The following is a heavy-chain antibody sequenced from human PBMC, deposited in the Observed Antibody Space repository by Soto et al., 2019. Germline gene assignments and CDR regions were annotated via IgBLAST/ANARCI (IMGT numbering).Heavy chain of an antibody. D-gene: IGHD2-15*01. CDR1: GFTVSSNY. CDR2: IYSGGST. Sequence: EVQLVESGGGLIQPGGSLRLSCAASGFTVSSNYMSWVRQAPGKGLEWVSVIYSGGSTYYADSVKRRFTISRDNSKNTTYIQKNSLRAGNTGVYHCAGNYDVSGGGYDYWGQETRITVSS. J-gene: IGHJ4*02. V-gene: IGHV3-53*01. CDR3: AGNYDVSGGGYDY.